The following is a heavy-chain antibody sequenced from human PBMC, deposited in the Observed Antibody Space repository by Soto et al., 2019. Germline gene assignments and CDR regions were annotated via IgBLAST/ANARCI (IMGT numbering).Heavy chain of an antibody. CDR2: ISGSGGST. CDR1: GFTFSSYA. Sequence: GESLKISCAASGFTFSSYAMSWVRQAPGKGLEWVSAISGSGGSTYYADSVKGRFTISRDNSKNTLYLQMNSLRAEDTAVYYCAKGGVETGTDAFDIWGQGTMVTVSS. CDR3: AKGGVETGTDAFDI. J-gene: IGHJ3*02. D-gene: IGHD1-1*01. V-gene: IGHV3-23*01.